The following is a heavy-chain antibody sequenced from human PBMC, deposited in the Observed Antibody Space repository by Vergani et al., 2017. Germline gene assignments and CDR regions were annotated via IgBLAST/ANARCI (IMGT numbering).Heavy chain of an antibody. Sequence: QVQLQESGPGLVKPSQTLSLTCTVSGASMSSVGYYWTRIRQSAGKRLEGVGDILGSGTANYNPSFQGRVSMSVATSKNQFSLALSSVNATATAVYYCARGSRAAAYSGPDSWGQGTRVTVSS. CDR2: ILGSGTA. CDR1: GASMSSVGYY. J-gene: IGHJ4*02. CDR3: ARGSRAAAYSGPDS. V-gene: IGHV4-61*02. D-gene: IGHD6-13*01.